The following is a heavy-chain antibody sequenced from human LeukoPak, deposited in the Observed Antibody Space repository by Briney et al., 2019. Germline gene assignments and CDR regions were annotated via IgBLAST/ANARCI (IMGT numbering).Heavy chain of an antibody. CDR1: GFTFSSSA. V-gene: IGHV3-23*01. Sequence: GGSLRLSCAASGFTFSSSAMSWVRQVPGKGLEWVSGISASGGSTYYADSVKGRFTISRDNAKNSLYLQMNSLRAEDTAVYYCARDDWPLDYWGQGTLVTVSS. J-gene: IGHJ4*02. CDR3: ARDDWPLDY. CDR2: ISASGGST. D-gene: IGHD3-9*01.